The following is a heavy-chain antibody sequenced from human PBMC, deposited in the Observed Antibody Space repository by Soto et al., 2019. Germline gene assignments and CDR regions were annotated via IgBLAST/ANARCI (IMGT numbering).Heavy chain of an antibody. J-gene: IGHJ6*02. Sequence: QVQLVESGGGVIQPGTSVSLSCGSSGFTFRSFGMYWVRQAPGKGLEWMAVVSYDGNHKYYADSVKGRFTVSRDNAKNMLYLQMNSLRGEDTAVYYCAKDVGQQLVLNYGMDVWGQGTTVTVSS. CDR1: GFTFRSFG. V-gene: IGHV3-30*18. D-gene: IGHD6-13*01. CDR3: AKDVGQQLVLNYGMDV. CDR2: VSYDGNHK.